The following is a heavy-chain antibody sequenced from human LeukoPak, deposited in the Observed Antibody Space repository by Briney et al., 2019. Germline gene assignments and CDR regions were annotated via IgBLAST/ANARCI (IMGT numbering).Heavy chain of an antibody. Sequence: SETLSLTCAVYVGSFSDYYWSWIRPPPGKGLEWIGETNHSGSTNYNPSLKSRVTISVETSKNQFSLKLSSVTAADTAVYYCARGPRQLLPGIAAAGPPLDYWGQGTLVTVSS. V-gene: IGHV4-34*01. CDR1: VGSFSDYY. D-gene: IGHD6-13*01. CDR3: ARGPRQLLPGIAAAGPPLDY. J-gene: IGHJ4*02. CDR2: TNHSGST.